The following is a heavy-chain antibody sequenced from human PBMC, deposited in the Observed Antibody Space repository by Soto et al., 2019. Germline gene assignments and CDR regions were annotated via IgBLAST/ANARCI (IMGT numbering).Heavy chain of an antibody. V-gene: IGHV4-39*07. CDR3: ARGSDYYDSSGYSNWFDP. CDR2: MYHSGST. D-gene: IGHD3-22*01. CDR1: GGSISSNSYY. J-gene: IGHJ5*02. Sequence: NPSETLSLTCTVSGGSISSNSYYWGWIRQSPGKGLEWIGSMYHSGSTYYNPSLKSRVTISVDTSKNQFSLKLSSVTAADTAVYYCARGSDYYDSSGYSNWFDPWGQGTLVTVSS.